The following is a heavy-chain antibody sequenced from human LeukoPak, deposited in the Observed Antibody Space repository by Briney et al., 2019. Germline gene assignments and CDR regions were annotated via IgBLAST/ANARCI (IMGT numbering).Heavy chain of an antibody. CDR3: ARWQEGSGTYYIDH. J-gene: IGHJ4*02. CDR2: LHPNNGAT. V-gene: IGHV1-2*02. Sequence: GASVKVSCRASGYISTGYYMKWVRQAPGQGLEWMGWLHPNNGATNYAQKFQGRITLTRDPSISTAYMELSSLTSDDTAVYFCARWQEGSGTYYIDHWGQGTLVTVSS. CDR1: GYISTGYY. D-gene: IGHD3-10*01.